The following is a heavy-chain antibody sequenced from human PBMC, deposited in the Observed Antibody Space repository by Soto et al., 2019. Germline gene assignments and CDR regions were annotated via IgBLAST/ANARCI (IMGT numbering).Heavy chain of an antibody. Sequence: SETLSLTCAVYGGSFSGYYWSWIRQPPGKGLEWIGEINHSGSTNYNPSLKSRVTISVDTSKNQFSLKLSSVTAADTAVYYCAREVVSSSSPWFDPWGQGTLVTVSS. D-gene: IGHD6-6*01. CDR3: AREVVSSSSPWFDP. CDR1: GGSFSGYY. J-gene: IGHJ5*02. V-gene: IGHV4-34*01. CDR2: INHSGST.